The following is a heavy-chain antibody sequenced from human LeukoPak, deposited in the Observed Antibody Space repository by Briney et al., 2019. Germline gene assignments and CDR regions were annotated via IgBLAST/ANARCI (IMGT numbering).Heavy chain of an antibody. CDR3: ARESSGYCYDY. Sequence: GASVKVSCKASGYTFTSYYMHWGRQAPGQGLEWMGIINPSGGSTSYAQKFQGRVTMTRDMSTSTVYMQLSSLRSEDTAVYYCARESSGYCYDYWGQGTLVTVPS. CDR2: INPSGGST. CDR1: GYTFTSYY. V-gene: IGHV1-46*01. J-gene: IGHJ4*02. D-gene: IGHD3-22*01.